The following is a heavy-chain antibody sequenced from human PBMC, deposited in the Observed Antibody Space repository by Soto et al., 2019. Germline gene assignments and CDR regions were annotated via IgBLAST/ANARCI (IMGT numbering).Heavy chain of an antibody. CDR3: ARDPLDSSSFLDNYYYYGMDV. CDR2: ISSSGSTI. Sequence: QVQLVESGGGLVKPGGSLRLSCAASGFTFSDYYMSWIRQAPGKGLEWVSYISSSGSTIYYADSVKGRFTISRDNAKNSLYRQMNSLRAEDTAVYYWARDPLDSSSFLDNYYYYGMDVWGQGTTVTVSS. V-gene: IGHV3-11*04. D-gene: IGHD6-6*01. J-gene: IGHJ6*02. CDR1: GFTFSDYY.